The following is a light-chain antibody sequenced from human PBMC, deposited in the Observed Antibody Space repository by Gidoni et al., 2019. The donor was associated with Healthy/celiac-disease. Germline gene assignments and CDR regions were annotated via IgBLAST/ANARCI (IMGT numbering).Light chain of an antibody. J-gene: IGKJ2*01. CDR3: QQYGSSPPNT. V-gene: IGKV3-20*01. Sequence: EIVLTQSTGTLSLSPGERATLSCRASQCVRSSYLAWYQQKPGQAPRLLIYGASSRATGIPDRFSVSGSGTDFTLTISRLEPEDFAVYYCQQYGSSPPNTFXQXTKLEIK. CDR2: GAS. CDR1: QCVRSSY.